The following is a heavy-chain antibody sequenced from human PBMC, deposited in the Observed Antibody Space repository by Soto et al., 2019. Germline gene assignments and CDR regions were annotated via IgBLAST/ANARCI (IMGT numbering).Heavy chain of an antibody. Sequence: GSLRLSCAASGFAFSSFAMSWVRQAPGKGLEWVSSISGSGESTYYAASVKGRFTISRDSSKSTLYLQLNNLRAEDTALYYCAKDPSYYDFWSGPGGWFGPWGQGTLVTVSS. V-gene: IGHV3-23*01. D-gene: IGHD3-3*01. J-gene: IGHJ5*02. CDR1: GFAFSSFA. CDR3: AKDPSYYDFWSGPGGWFGP. CDR2: ISGSGEST.